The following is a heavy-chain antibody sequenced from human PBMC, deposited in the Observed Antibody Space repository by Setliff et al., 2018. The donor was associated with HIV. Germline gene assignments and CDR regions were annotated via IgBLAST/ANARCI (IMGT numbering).Heavy chain of an antibody. Sequence: ASVKVSCKTSGYPFDSYGISWVRQAPGQGLEWMGWISAYIGDTKYAQRFQSRVTMTTDPSTPTAYMELRSLKSEDTAVYYCARAVGGSNYFDYSGYQDFWGQGTRVTVSS. D-gene: IGHD3-22*01. CDR2: ISAYIGDT. CDR1: GYPFDSYG. CDR3: ARAVGGSNYFDYSGYQDF. J-gene: IGHJ4*02. V-gene: IGHV1-18*01.